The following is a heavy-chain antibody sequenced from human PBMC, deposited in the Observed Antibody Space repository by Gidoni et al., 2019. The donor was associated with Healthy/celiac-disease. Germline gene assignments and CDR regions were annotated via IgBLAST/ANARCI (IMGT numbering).Heavy chain of an antibody. CDR3: ARNGYGSSSYFDY. CDR1: GGTFSSYA. CDR2: IIPIFGTA. V-gene: IGHV1-69*01. D-gene: IGHD6-6*01. J-gene: IGHJ4*02. Sequence: EVKKPGSSVKVSCKASGGTFSSYATSWVRQAPGQGLEWMGGIIPIFGTANYAQKFQGSVTITAYESTSTAYMELGSLRSEDTAVYYCARNGYGSSSYFDYWGQGTLVTVSS.